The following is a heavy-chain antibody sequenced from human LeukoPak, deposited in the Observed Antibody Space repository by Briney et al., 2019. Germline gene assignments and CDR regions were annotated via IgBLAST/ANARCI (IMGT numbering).Heavy chain of an antibody. CDR1: GESIGSHY. D-gene: IGHD5/OR15-5a*01. J-gene: IGHJ3*01. CDR2: ITNSGTT. V-gene: IGHV4-59*11. CDR3: ARGRVFDF. Sequence: SETLSLTCNVSGESIGSHYWSWTRQSPGKGLEWIGYITNSGTTKFNPSLKSRVTLSVDTSKNQVSLKLTSITAADSAVYYCARGRVFDFWGQGTRVTVSS.